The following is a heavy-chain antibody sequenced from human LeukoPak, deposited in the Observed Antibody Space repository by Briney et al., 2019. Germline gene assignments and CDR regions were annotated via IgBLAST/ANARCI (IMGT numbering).Heavy chain of an antibody. D-gene: IGHD2-15*01. J-gene: IGHJ4*02. V-gene: IGHV1-69*04. CDR3: ARAEYCSGGSCAVFDY. CDR2: IIPILGIA. Sequence: SVKVACKASGGTFSSYAISWVRLAPGQGLEWMGRIIPILGIANYAQKFQGRVTITADKSTSTAYMELSSLRSEDTAVYYCARAEYCSGGSCAVFDYWGQGTLVTVSS. CDR1: GGTFSSYA.